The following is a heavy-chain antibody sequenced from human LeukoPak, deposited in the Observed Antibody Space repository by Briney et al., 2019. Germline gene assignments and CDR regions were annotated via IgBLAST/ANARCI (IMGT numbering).Heavy chain of an antibody. CDR3: ARAEERYSGSPDAFDI. D-gene: IGHD1-26*01. J-gene: IGHJ3*02. V-gene: IGHV3-66*01. CDR1: EFSVGSNY. CDR2: IYSGGST. Sequence: GGSLRLSCAASEFSVGSNYMTWVRQAPGKGLERVSLIYSGGSTYYADSVKGRFTISRDNSKNTLYLQMNSLRAEDTAVYYCARAEERYSGSPDAFDIWGQGTMVTVSS.